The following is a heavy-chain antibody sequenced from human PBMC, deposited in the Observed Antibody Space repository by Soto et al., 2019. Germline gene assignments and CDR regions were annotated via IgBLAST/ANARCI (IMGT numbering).Heavy chain of an antibody. Sequence: EVQLVESGGGLVQPGGSLRLSCTASGFIVSDTYVNWVRQAPGKGLEWVSVISNRGDTHYADSVRGRFSLSRDISDNTLHLQMNNLGVEDTAVYYCAREPRYCGGGSCSITGDAYDIWGQGTMVTVSS. D-gene: IGHD2-15*01. CDR1: GFIVSDTY. CDR2: ISNRGDT. V-gene: IGHV3-66*01. CDR3: AREPRYCGGGSCSITGDAYDI. J-gene: IGHJ3*02.